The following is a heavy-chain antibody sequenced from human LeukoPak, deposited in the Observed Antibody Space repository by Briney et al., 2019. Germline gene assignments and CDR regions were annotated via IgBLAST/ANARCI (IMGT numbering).Heavy chain of an antibody. CDR3: AKDLLAARPSVQYFDY. CDR1: GFTFTSDG. Sequence: GGSLRLSCAASGFTFTSDGMYWVCQAQRTGLGWVAFIRYDGSNKYYADSVKGRFTISRDNSKNTLYLQMNSLRAEDTAVYYCAKDLLAARPSVQYFDYWGQGTLVTVSS. CDR2: IRYDGSNK. J-gene: IGHJ4*02. V-gene: IGHV3-30*02. D-gene: IGHD6-6*01.